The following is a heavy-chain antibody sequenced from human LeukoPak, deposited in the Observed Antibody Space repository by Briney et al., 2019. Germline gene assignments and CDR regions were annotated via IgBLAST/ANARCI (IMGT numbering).Heavy chain of an antibody. V-gene: IGHV3-43D*03. D-gene: IGHD4-17*01. Sequence: GGSLRLSCAASGFTFDDYAMHWVRQAPGKGLEWVSLISWDGGSTYYADSVKGRFTISRDNSKNSLYLQMNSLRAEDTALYYCAKDIYVTTVTTSGFDYWGQGTLVTVSS. J-gene: IGHJ4*02. CDR1: GFTFDDYA. CDR2: ISWDGGST. CDR3: AKDIYVTTVTTSGFDY.